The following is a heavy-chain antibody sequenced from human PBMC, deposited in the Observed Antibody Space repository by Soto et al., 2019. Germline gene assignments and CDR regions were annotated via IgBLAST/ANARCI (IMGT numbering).Heavy chain of an antibody. CDR2: IYYSGST. CDR3: AREYYYGSGTIRGRAFDI. Sequence: LGTQCLTFPGSGCSLSSFDRGSVPPPPGEGLEWIGYIYYSGSTNYNPSLKSRVTISVDTSKNQFSLKLSSVTAADTAVYYCAREYYYGSGTIRGRAFDIWGQGTMVTVSS. CDR1: GCSLSSFD. V-gene: IGHV4-59*01. J-gene: IGHJ3*02. D-gene: IGHD3-10*01.